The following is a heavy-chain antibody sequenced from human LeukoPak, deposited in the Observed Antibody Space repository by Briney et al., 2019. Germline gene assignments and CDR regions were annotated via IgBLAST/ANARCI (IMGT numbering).Heavy chain of an antibody. J-gene: IGHJ4*02. D-gene: IGHD1-26*01. Sequence: PSETLSLTCTVSGGSISPYYWSWIRQPPGKGLEWIGYVYYSGSTNYNPSLKSRVTISIDTSKNQFSLKLSSLTAADTALYYCARDRIVGDGTFDYWGQGTLVTVSS. CDR1: GGSISPYY. V-gene: IGHV4-59*12. CDR3: ARDRIVGDGTFDY. CDR2: VYYSGST.